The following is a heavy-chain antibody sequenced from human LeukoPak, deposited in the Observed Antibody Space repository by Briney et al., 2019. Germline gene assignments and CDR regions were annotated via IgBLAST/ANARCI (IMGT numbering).Heavy chain of an antibody. CDR3: ATYDSSGWYPADY. D-gene: IGHD6-19*01. V-gene: IGHV3-23*01. CDR2: ISGSGGST. Sequence: PGGSLRLSCAASGFTFSSYAMSWVRQAPGKGLEWVSAISGSGGSTYYADSVKGRFTISRDNSKNTLYLQMNSLRAEDTAVYYCATYDSSGWYPADYWGQGTLVTVSS. CDR1: GFTFSSYA. J-gene: IGHJ4*02.